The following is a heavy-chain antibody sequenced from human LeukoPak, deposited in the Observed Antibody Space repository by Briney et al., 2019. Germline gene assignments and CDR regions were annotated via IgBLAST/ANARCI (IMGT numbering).Heavy chain of an antibody. D-gene: IGHD5-24*01. Sequence: SGRPLRLSCAASGFTFSNYAMHWVRQAPGKGLEWVAIVSHDGRNQYYAESVKGRFTISRDSSKNTVSLQMNSLRAGDSALYYCGRDPSARVTIDFWGRGTLVTVSS. CDR2: VSHDGRNQ. J-gene: IGHJ4*02. CDR3: GRDPSARVTIDF. V-gene: IGHV3-30*04. CDR1: GFTFSNYA.